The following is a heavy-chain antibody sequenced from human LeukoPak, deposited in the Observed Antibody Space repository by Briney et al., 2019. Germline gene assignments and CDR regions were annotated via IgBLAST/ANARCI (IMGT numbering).Heavy chain of an antibody. D-gene: IGHD2-2*01. V-gene: IGHV1-2*02. CDR3: ARDGGIVAVPAANWFDP. CDR1: GYTFTSYD. Sequence: ASVKVSCKASGYTFTSYDINWVRQATGQGLEWMGWINPNSGGTNYAQKFQGRVTMTRDTSIRTAYMELSRLRADDTAVYYCARDGGIVAVPAANWFDPWGQGTLVTVSS. CDR2: INPNSGGT. J-gene: IGHJ5*02.